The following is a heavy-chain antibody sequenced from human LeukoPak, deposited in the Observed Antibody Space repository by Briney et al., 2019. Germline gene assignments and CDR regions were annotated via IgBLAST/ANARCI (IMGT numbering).Heavy chain of an antibody. CDR1: GGTFSSYA. J-gene: IGHJ6*03. CDR3: ARPPVNRPYGYYYYCMDV. V-gene: IGHV1-69*13. CDR2: IIPIFGTA. D-gene: IGHD1-14*01. Sequence: SVKVSCKASGGTFSSYAISWVRQAPGQGLEWMGGIIPIFGTANYAQKFQGRVTITADESTSTAYMELSSLRSEDTAVYYCARPPVNRPYGYYYYCMDVWGKGTTVTVSS.